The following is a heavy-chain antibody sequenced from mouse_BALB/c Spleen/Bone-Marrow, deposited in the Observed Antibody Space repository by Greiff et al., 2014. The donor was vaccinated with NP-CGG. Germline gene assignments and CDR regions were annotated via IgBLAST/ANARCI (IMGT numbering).Heavy chain of an antibody. Sequence: QVQLKHSGAELVRPGASVKLSCKASGYTFTSYWINWVKQRPGQGLEWIGNIYPSDSYTNYNQKFKDKATLTVDKSSSTAYMQLSSPTSEDSAVYYCTRKYGPLYYFDYWGQGTTLTVSS. J-gene: IGHJ2*01. V-gene: IGHV1-69*02. CDR2: IYPSDSYT. CDR3: TRKYGPLYYFDY. CDR1: GYTFTSYW. D-gene: IGHD2-10*02.